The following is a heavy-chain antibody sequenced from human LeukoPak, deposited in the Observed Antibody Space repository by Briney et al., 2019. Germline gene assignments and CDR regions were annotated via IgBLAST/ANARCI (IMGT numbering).Heavy chain of an antibody. V-gene: IGHV3-7*01. D-gene: IGHD3-10*01. J-gene: IGHJ5*01. CDR3: AKEGAYPIITYDS. Sequence: GGSLRLSCAASGFTFSRYWMNWVRQAPGKGREWVANIKRDGNEKNYVDSVKGRFSISRDNAKNSLYLKMDSLRAEDTAVYYCAKEGAYPIITYDSWGQGALVTVSS. CDR1: GFTFSRYW. CDR2: IKRDGNEK.